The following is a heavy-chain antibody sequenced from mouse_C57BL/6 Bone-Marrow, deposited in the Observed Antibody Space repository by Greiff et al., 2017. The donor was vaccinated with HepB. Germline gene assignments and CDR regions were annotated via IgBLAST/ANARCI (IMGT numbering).Heavy chain of an antibody. Sequence: QVQLQQPGAELVKPGASVKMSCKASGYTFTSYWITWVKQRPGQGLEWIGDIYPGSGSTNYNEKFKSKATLTVDTSSSTAYMQLRSLTSEDSAVYYCARPPPDYYGSPGFDYWGQGTTLTVSS. J-gene: IGHJ2*01. CDR3: ARPPPDYYGSPGFDY. CDR2: IYPGSGST. D-gene: IGHD1-1*01. V-gene: IGHV1-55*01. CDR1: GYTFTSYW.